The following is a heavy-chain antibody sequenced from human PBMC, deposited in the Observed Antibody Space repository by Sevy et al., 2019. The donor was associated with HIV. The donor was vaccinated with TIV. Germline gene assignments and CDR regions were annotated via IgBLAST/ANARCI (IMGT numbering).Heavy chain of an antibody. CDR1: GDSVSSNTAA. Sequence: SQTRSLTCAISGDSVSSNTAAWNWIRQSPSRGLEWLGRTYYRSKWYNEYADSVKSRITFNADTSKNHFSLQLSSVTPEDTALYYCARAGFAVAGPFDYWGQGTQVTVSS. CDR3: ARAGFAVAGPFDY. V-gene: IGHV6-1*01. D-gene: IGHD6-19*01. J-gene: IGHJ4*02. CDR2: TYYRSKWYN.